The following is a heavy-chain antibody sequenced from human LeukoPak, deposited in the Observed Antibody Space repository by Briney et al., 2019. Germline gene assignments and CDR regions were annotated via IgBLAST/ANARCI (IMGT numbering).Heavy chain of an antibody. CDR1: GGSISSYY. D-gene: IGHD3-10*02. Sequence: PSETLSLTCTVSGGSISSYYWSWVRQAPGKGLEWVSVIYSGGSTYYADSVKGRFTISRDNSKNTLYLQMNSLRAEDTAVYYCARLWYYDGGSLDAFDIWGQGTMVTVSS. CDR3: ARLWYYDGGSLDAFDI. J-gene: IGHJ3*02. V-gene: IGHV3-53*01. CDR2: IYSGGST.